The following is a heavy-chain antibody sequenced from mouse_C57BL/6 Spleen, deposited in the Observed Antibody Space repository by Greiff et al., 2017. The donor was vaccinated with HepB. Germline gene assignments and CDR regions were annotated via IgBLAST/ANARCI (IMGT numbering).Heavy chain of an antibody. D-gene: IGHD2-4*01. CDR1: GYTFTSYW. CDR3: ARTFYYDYDWFAY. Sequence: QVQLQQPGAELVKPGASVKLSCKASGYTFTSYWMHWVKQRPGRGLEWIGRIDPNSGGTKYNEKFKSKATLTVDKPSSTAYMQLRSLTSEDSAVYYCARTFYYDYDWFAYWGQGTLVTVSA. V-gene: IGHV1-72*01. CDR2: IDPNSGGT. J-gene: IGHJ3*01.